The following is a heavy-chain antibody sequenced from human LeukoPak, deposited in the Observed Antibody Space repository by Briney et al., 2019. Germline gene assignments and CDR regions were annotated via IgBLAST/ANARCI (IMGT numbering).Heavy chain of an antibody. Sequence: SETLSLTCAVYGGSFSSYYWSWIRQSPGKGLEWIGKINHSGSTNYNPSLKSRVTISVDTSQNQFSLRLSSVTAADTAVYYCARGRYVTTRGGAAAGFLDYWGQGTLVTVST. V-gene: IGHV4-34*01. CDR2: INHSGST. D-gene: IGHD6-13*01. J-gene: IGHJ4*02. CDR1: GGSFSSYY. CDR3: ARGRYVTTRGGAAAGFLDY.